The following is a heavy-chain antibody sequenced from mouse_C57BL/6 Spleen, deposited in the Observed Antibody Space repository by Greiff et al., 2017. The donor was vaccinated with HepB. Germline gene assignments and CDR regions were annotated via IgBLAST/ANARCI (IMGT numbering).Heavy chain of an antibody. CDR3: ARREITTNYFDY. CDR2: ISSGSSTI. CDR1: GFTFSDYG. J-gene: IGHJ2*01. V-gene: IGHV5-17*01. D-gene: IGHD2-4*01. Sequence: DVHLVESGGGLVKPGGSLKLSCAASGFTFSDYGMHWVRQAPEKGLEWVAYISSGSSTIYYADTVKGRFTISRDNAKNTLFLQMTSLRSEDTAMYYCARREITTNYFDYWGQSTTLTVSS.